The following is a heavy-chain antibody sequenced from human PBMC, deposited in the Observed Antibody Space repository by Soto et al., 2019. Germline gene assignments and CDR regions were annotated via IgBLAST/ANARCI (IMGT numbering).Heavy chain of an antibody. V-gene: IGHV1-18*01. J-gene: IGHJ2*01. CDR3: ARIVLSMVRGVIKNWYFDL. Sequence: QVQLVQSGAEVKKPGASVKVSCKASGYTFTSYGISWVRQAPGQGLEWMGWISAYNGNTNYAQKLQGRVTMTTDKSTSTAYMELRSLRSDDTAVYYCARIVLSMVRGVIKNWYFDLWGRGTLVTVSS. CDR1: GYTFTSYG. D-gene: IGHD3-10*01. CDR2: ISAYNGNT.